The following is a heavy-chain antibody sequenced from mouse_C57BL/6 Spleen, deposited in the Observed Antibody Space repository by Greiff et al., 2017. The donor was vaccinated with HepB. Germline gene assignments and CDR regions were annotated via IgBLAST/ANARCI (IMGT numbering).Heavy chain of an antibody. Sequence: EVKLVESGPVLVKPGASVKMSCKASGYTFTDYYMNWVKQSHGKSLEWIGVINPYNGGTSYNQKFKGKATLTVDKSSSTAYMELNSLTSEDSAVYYCARRGDGKGFDYWGQGTTLTVSS. CDR1: GYTFTDYY. CDR2: INPYNGGT. D-gene: IGHD2-1*01. V-gene: IGHV1-19*01. CDR3: ARRGDGKGFDY. J-gene: IGHJ2*01.